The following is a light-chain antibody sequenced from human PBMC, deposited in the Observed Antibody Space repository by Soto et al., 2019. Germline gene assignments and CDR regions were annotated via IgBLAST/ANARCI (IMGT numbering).Light chain of an antibody. CDR1: QSVSNF. CDR2: DTS. J-gene: IGKJ4*01. CDR3: QQRINWPLT. V-gene: IGKV3-11*01. Sequence: EIVLTQSPATLSLSPGKRATLSCRASQSVSNFLAWYQQKAGQAPRLLIYDTSNRAGGIPARFSGSGSGTDFTLTISSLEPEDFAVYYCQQRINWPLTFGGGTKVESK.